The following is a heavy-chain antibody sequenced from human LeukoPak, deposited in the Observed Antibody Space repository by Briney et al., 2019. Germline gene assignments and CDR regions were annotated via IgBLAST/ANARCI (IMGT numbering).Heavy chain of an antibody. CDR3: AKDLRTVTTLGY. V-gene: IGHV3-30*18. J-gene: IGHJ4*02. Sequence: QPGGSLRLSCADSGFTFTIYGMQWVRQAPGKGLEWVAVISYDGSNKYYADSVKGRFTISRDNSKNTLYLQMNSLRAEDTAVYYCAKDLRTVTTLGYWGQGTLVTVSS. D-gene: IGHD4-17*01. CDR2: ISYDGSNK. CDR1: GFTFTIYG.